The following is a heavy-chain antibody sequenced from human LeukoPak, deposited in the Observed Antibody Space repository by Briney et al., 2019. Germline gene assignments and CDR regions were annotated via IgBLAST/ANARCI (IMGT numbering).Heavy chain of an antibody. V-gene: IGHV3-23*01. CDR1: GFTFSGDG. CDR3: ARERYYGSGSYGYYYYMDV. D-gene: IGHD3-10*01. J-gene: IGHJ6*03. CDR2: ISGSGGST. Sequence: GGSLRLSCAASGFTFSGDGMSWVRQAPGKGLEWVSAISGSGGSTYYADSVKGQSPISRDNSKNTLYLQMNSLRAEDTAVYYCARERYYGSGSYGYYYYMDVWGKGTTVTISS.